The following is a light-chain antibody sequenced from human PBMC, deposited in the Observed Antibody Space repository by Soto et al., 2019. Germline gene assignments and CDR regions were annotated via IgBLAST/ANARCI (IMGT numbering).Light chain of an antibody. CDR3: QQYGSSPRT. V-gene: IGKV3-20*01. CDR1: QSVSSY. CDR2: GAS. Sequence: EFVLTQSPGTLSLSPGERATLSCRASQSVSSYLAWYQQKPGQAPRLLIYGASSRATGIPDRFSGSGSGTDFTLTISRLEPEDFAVYYCQQYGSSPRTFGQGTKVEIK. J-gene: IGKJ1*01.